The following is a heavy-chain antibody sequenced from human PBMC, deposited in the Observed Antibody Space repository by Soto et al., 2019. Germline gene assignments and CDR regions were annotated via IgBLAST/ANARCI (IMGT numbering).Heavy chain of an antibody. Sequence: GGSLRLSCAASGFTFSSYSMNWVRQAPGKGLEWVSSISSSSSYIYYADSVKGRFTISRDNDKNSLYLQMNSLRAEETAVYYCARVKQWLDEVDAFDIWGQGTMVTVSS. CDR2: ISSSSSYI. CDR3: ARVKQWLDEVDAFDI. J-gene: IGHJ3*02. V-gene: IGHV3-21*01. D-gene: IGHD6-19*01. CDR1: GFTFSSYS.